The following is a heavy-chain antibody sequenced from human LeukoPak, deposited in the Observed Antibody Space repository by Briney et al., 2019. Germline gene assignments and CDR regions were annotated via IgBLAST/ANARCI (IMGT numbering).Heavy chain of an antibody. Sequence: SETLSLNCTVSGGSISGYYWSWIRQPAGKGLEWIGRVYTSGSTDYNPSLKSRVTMSIDTSKNQLSLNLSSVTAADTAVYYCAKSPSGRGGYNWFDPWGQGTLVTVSS. CDR2: VYTSGST. V-gene: IGHV4-4*07. J-gene: IGHJ5*02. CDR1: GGSISGYY. CDR3: AKSPSGRGGYNWFDP. D-gene: IGHD3-16*01.